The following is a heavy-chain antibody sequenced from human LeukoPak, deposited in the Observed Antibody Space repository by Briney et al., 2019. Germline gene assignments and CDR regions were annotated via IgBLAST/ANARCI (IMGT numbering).Heavy chain of an antibody. D-gene: IGHD3-10*01. CDR1: GFTFSSYS. J-gene: IGHJ6*03. V-gene: IGHV3-21*01. Sequence: PGGSLRLSCAASGFTFSSYSMNWVRQAPGKGLEWVSSISSGSSYISYADSVKGRFTISRDNAKNSLYLQMNSLRAEDTAVYYCARASYGSGSYYNGYYYYMDVWGKGTTVTVSS. CDR2: ISSGSSYI. CDR3: ARASYGSGSYYNGYYYYMDV.